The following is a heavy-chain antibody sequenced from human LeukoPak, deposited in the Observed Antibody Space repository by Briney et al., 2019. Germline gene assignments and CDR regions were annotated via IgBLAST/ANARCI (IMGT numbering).Heavy chain of an antibody. CDR3: ARVKADYKTPRMIVVNNWFDP. CDR2: IYYSGST. Sequence: SQTLSLTCTVSGGSISSGGYYWSWIRQHPGKGLEWIGYIYYSGSTYYNPSLKSRVTISVDTSKNQFSLKLSSVTAADTAVYYCARVKADYKTPRMIVVNNWFDPWGQGTLVTVSS. CDR1: GGSISSGGYY. V-gene: IGHV4-31*03. D-gene: IGHD3-22*01. J-gene: IGHJ5*02.